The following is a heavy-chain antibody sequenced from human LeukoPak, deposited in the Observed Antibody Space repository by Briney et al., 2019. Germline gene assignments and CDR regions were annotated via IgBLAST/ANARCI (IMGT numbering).Heavy chain of an antibody. J-gene: IGHJ5*02. D-gene: IGHD2-15*01. Sequence: GASVKVSCKASGGTFSSYAISWVRQAPGQGLEWMGRIIPIFGTANYAQKFQGRVTITTDESTSTAYMELSSLRSEDTAVYYCARSYSAAGYCSGGSCYSPQDNWFDPWGQGTLVTVSS. CDR3: ARSYSAAGYCSGGSCYSPQDNWFDP. V-gene: IGHV1-69*05. CDR2: IIPIFGTA. CDR1: GGTFSSYA.